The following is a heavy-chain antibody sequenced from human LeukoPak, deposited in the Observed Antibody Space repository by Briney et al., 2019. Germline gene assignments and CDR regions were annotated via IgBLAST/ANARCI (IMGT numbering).Heavy chain of an antibody. CDR3: ARVSYYYDSRGFGFVP. CDR1: GRSISSSYW. J-gene: IGHJ5*02. D-gene: IGHD3-22*01. V-gene: IGHV4-4*02. CDR2: IYHGGST. Sequence: SASLSLTCAVSGRSISSSYWWSWDRQPPGKGLFWIVEIYHGGSTNYNPSLKSRVSISVDKFKRQFCLKLSSVTAADTDVYYCARVSYYYDSRGFGFVPWGQESLATVSS.